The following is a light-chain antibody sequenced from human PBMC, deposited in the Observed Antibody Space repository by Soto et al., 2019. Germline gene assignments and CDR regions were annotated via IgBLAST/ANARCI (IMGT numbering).Light chain of an antibody. Sequence: QSVLTQPASVSGSPGQSITISCTGTSSDVGGYNYVSWYQQHPGKAPKLIIYDVSNRPSGVSDRFSGSRSGNTASLAISGLQAEDEAHYFCSSYTGSSTLVIFGGGTQLTVL. CDR2: DVS. V-gene: IGLV2-14*03. CDR1: SSDVGGYNY. CDR3: SSYTGSSTLVI. J-gene: IGLJ7*01.